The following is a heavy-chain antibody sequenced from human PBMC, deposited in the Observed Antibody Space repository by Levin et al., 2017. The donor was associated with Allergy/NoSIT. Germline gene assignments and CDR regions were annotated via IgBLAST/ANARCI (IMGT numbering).Heavy chain of an antibody. D-gene: IGHD4-17*01. J-gene: IGHJ3*02. Sequence: SQTLSLTCTVSGGSISSYYWSWIRQPPGKGLEWIGYIYYSGSTNYNPSLKSRVTISVDTSKNQFSLKLSSVTAADTAVYYCARHGNYGDDAFDIWGQGTMVTVSS. CDR2: IYYSGST. CDR3: ARHGNYGDDAFDI. CDR1: GGSISSYY. V-gene: IGHV4-59*08.